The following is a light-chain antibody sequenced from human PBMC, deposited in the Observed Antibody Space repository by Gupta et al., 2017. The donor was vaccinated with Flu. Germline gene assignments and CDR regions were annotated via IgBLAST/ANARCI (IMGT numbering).Light chain of an antibody. CDR2: KVS. CDR1: QIINNW. J-gene: IGKJ1*01. V-gene: IGKV1-5*03. Sequence: SPLSESVGDRVTITCRTSQIINNWLALYQQKQGKAPKLLIYKVSRLEREVPSRFSGSGCGTEFTLTISIRHPDDFASYYCQEYNDYYTWTFGQGTTVEIK. CDR3: QEYNDYYTWT.